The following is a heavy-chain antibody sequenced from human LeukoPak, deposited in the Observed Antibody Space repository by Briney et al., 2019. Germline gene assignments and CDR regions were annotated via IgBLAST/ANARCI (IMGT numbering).Heavy chain of an antibody. CDR2: IYSGGST. CDR3: ARASRSPGYSSGYYPYYFDY. CDR1: GFTVSSSY. Sequence: GGSLRLSCAASGFTVSSSYMTWVRQAPGKGLEWVSIIYSGGSTYYPDSMKGRFTISRDNSKNTLYLQMNSLRAEDTAVYYCARASRSPGYSSGYYPYYFDYWGQGTLVTVSS. D-gene: IGHD6-19*01. J-gene: IGHJ4*02. V-gene: IGHV3-66*01.